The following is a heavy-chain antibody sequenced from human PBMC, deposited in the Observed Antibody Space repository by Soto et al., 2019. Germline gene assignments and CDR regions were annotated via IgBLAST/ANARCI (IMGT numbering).Heavy chain of an antibody. CDR1: GYTFTNYY. J-gene: IGHJ6*01. D-gene: IGHD1-26*01. V-gene: IGHV1-2*04. CDR2: IDGDSGGT. CDR3: VRTPNNGRAGVYGMDV. Sequence: QVQLMQSGAEVKKPGASVKVSCKASGYTFTNYYIHWVRQAPGQGLEWLGWIDGDSGGTSYAQKFQGWVTMTRATSINTAYMELSRLTSDDTAVYYCVRTPNNGRAGVYGMDVWGQGTTVTVSS.